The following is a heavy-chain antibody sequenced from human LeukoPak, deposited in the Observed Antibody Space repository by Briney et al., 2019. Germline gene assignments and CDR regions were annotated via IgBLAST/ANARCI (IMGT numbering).Heavy chain of an antibody. D-gene: IGHD4-17*01. Sequence: GGSLRLSCAASGFIFSSYEMNWVRQAPGKGLEWVSYISSSDSPIYYADSVKGRFTISRDNDKNSLYLQMNSVRAKAMAVYYCARDLGDYVGYDAFDIWGQGTMVTVSS. CDR2: ISSSDSPI. J-gene: IGHJ3*02. V-gene: IGHV3-48*03. CDR1: GFIFSSYE. CDR3: ARDLGDYVGYDAFDI.